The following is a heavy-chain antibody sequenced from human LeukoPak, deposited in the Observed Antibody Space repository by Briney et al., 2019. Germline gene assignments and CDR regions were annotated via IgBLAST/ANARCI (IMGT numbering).Heavy chain of an antibody. CDR3: ARHGEQLPHYMDV. Sequence: GESLKISCKGSGYRFSSYWIGWVRQMPGKGLEWMGIIYPGDSETRYSPSFQGQVAISADKSISTAYLQWSSLKASDTAMYYCARHGEQLPHYMDVWGKGTMVTVSS. CDR1: GYRFSSYW. V-gene: IGHV5-51*01. CDR2: IYPGDSET. J-gene: IGHJ6*03. D-gene: IGHD6-6*01.